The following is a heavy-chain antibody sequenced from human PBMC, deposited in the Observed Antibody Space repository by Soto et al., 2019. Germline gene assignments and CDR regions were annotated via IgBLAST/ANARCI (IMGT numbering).Heavy chain of an antibody. J-gene: IGHJ6*02. CDR3: ASPYYYDRSAPTNYYYGMDV. D-gene: IGHD3-22*01. V-gene: IGHV3-48*03. CDR1: GFTFSSYE. Sequence: EVQLVESGGGLVQPGGSLRLSCAASGFTFSSYEMNWVRQAPGKGLEWVSYISSSGSTIYYADSVKGRFTISRDNAKNSLYLQMNSLRAEDTAVYYCASPYYYDRSAPTNYYYGMDVWGQGTTVTVSS. CDR2: ISSSGSTI.